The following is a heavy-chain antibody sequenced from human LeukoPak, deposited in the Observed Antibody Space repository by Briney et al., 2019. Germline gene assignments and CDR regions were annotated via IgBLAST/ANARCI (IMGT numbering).Heavy chain of an antibody. CDR2: ISSSGSTI. D-gene: IGHD2-2*02. V-gene: IGHV3-48*04. Sequence: TGGSLRLSCAASGFTFSSYGMHWVRQAPGKGLEWVSYISSSGSTIYYADSVKGRFTISRDNAKNSLYLQMNSLRAEDTAVYYCARDSSWVVPAAIGYWGQGTLVTVSS. CDR1: GFTFSSYG. J-gene: IGHJ4*02. CDR3: ARDSSWVVPAAIGY.